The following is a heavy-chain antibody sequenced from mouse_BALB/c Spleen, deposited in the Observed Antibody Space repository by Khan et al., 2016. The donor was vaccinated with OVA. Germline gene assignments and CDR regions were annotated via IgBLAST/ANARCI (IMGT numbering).Heavy chain of an antibody. CDR2: IYPGTGNT. CDR3: AREEALYHFDH. Sequence: QVQLKESGAELVRPGASVKLSCKTSGYIITSYCIHWVKQRSGQGLEWIARIYPGTGNTNYNATFKDKATLTADTSSSTAYMQLSSLKSEDSDVEVGAREEALYHFDHWGQGTTLTVSS. CDR1: GYIITSYC. D-gene: IGHD3-2*02. V-gene: IGHV1-76*01. J-gene: IGHJ2*01.